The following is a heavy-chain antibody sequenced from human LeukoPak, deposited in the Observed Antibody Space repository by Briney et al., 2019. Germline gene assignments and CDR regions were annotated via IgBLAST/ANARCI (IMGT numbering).Heavy chain of an antibody. V-gene: IGHV3-30*01. J-gene: IGHJ4*02. CDR2: ISYDGSNK. D-gene: IGHD4-17*01. Sequence: GRSLRLSCAASGFTFSSYAMHWVRQAPGKGLEWVAVISYDGSNKYYADSMKGRFTISRDNSKNTLYLQMNSLRAEDTAVYYCARDPGDYGDSRFDYWGQGTLVTVSS. CDR3: ARDPGDYGDSRFDY. CDR1: GFTFSSYA.